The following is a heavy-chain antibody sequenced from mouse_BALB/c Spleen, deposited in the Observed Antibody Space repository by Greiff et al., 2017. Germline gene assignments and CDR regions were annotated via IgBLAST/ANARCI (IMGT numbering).Heavy chain of an antibody. J-gene: IGHJ3*01. V-gene: IGHV1-69*01. D-gene: IGHD1-1*01. CDR3: ARAIYYYGSSYQFAY. CDR1: GYTFTDYW. CDR2: IDTSDSYT. Sequence: QVQLQQPGAELVMPGASVKMSCKASGYTFTDYWMHWVKQRPGQGLEWIGAIDTSDSYTSYNQKFKGKATLTVDESSSTAYMQLSSLTSEDSAVYYCARAIYYYGSSYQFAYWGQGTLVTVSA.